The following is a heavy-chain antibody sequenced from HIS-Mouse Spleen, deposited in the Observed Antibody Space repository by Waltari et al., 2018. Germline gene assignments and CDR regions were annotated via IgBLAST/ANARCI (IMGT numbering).Heavy chain of an antibody. Sequence: QVQLQQWGAGLLKPSETLSLTCAVYGGSFSGYYWSWIRQPPGKGLEWIGEINHSGSTNYNPSLKSRVTISVDTSKNQFPLKLSSVTAADTAVYYCARGLAARFDYWGQGTLVTVSS. D-gene: IGHD6-6*01. CDR1: GGSFSGYY. J-gene: IGHJ4*02. CDR2: INHSGST. V-gene: IGHV4-34*01. CDR3: ARGLAARFDY.